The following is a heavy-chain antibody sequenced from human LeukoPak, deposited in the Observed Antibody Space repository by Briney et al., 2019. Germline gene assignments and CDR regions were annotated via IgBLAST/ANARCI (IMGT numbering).Heavy chain of an antibody. CDR1: GYKFILYA. CDR3: VRDYYYGSGSRRPPSY. Sequence: ASVKVSCKASGYKFILYAMNWVRQAPGQGLEWMGWINTNTGNPTYAQGFTGRFVFSLDTSVSTAYLQISSLKAEDTAVYYCVRDYYYGSGSRRPPSYWGQGTLVTVSS. CDR2: INTNTGNP. V-gene: IGHV7-4-1*02. D-gene: IGHD3-10*01. J-gene: IGHJ4*02.